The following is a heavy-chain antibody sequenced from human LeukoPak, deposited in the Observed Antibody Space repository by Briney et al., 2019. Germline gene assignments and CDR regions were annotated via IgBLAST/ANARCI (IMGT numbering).Heavy chain of an antibody. CDR1: GDSISSSTNY. J-gene: IGHJ4*02. D-gene: IGHD5-24*01. CDR2: FYFSGST. V-gene: IGHV4-39*01. CDR3: ATGGANNLSFGF. Sequence: SETLSLTCSVSGDSISSSTNYWGWIRQSPGKGLEWIGNFYFSGSTSYNLSLKSRVTISVDTSKNQFSLRLASVTAADTAVYYCATGGANNLSFGFWGQGTLVTVSS.